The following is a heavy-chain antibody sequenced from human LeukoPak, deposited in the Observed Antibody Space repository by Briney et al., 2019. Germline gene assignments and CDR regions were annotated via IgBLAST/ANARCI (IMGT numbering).Heavy chain of an antibody. CDR3: ATSPPTGITVSYFDS. V-gene: IGHV3-23*01. CDR2: ISASGGTT. D-gene: IGHD4-17*01. J-gene: IGHJ4*02. CDR1: EITYSRYV. Sequence: GGSLRLSCTSSEITYSRYVMGWVRQAPGKGLEWVSTISASGGTTYYADSVQGRFTISRDNSKNTVYLQMNSLRAEDTAVYYCATSPPTGITVSYFDSWGQGTLVTVSS.